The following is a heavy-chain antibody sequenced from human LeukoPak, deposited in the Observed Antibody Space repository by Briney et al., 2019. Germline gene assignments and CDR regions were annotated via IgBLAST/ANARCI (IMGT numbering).Heavy chain of an antibody. CDR3: ARSEGGWLTNWFDP. CDR2: IYYSGST. V-gene: IGHV4-59*01. D-gene: IGHD5-24*01. CDR1: GGSISSYY. Sequence: SETLSLTCTVSGGSISSYYWSWIRQPPGKGLEWIGYIYYSGSTNYNPSLKSRVTISVDTSKNQFSLKLSSVTAADTAVYYCARSEGGWLTNWFDPWAREPWSPSPQ. J-gene: IGHJ5*02.